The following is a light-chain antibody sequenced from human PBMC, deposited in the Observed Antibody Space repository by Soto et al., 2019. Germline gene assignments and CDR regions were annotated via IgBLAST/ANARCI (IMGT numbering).Light chain of an antibody. V-gene: IGKV1-9*01. CDR3: QKLNAYPPWT. Sequence: QLTQSPSYLSASVGDRLTIVCGASQGISSNLAWYQQKPGRAXKLLVFGASTLQSGVPSRFSGSGSGTDFTLTISSLQPEDFANYFGQKLNAYPPWTFGQGTKVDIK. J-gene: IGKJ1*01. CDR2: GAS. CDR1: QGISSN.